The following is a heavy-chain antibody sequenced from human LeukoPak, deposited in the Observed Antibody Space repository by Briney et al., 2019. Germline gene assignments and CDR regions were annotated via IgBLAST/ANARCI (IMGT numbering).Heavy chain of an antibody. D-gene: IGHD4-17*01. CDR2: VSKYTGNA. CDR3: AREDDRSFGAYDC. J-gene: IGHJ4*02. CDR1: NYTFSDYD. V-gene: IGHV1-18*01. Sequence: ASVRVSCKASNYTFSDYDVTWVRQAPGQGLEWMGWVSKYTGNADYAPKFQGRVSMTTDTSTRTAYKELRSLRPDDTAVYFCAREDDRSFGAYDCWGQGTLVTVS.